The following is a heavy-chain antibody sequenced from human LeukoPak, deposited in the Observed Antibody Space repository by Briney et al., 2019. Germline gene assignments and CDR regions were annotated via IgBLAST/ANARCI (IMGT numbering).Heavy chain of an antibody. CDR3: ARDVTDYYFDY. CDR1: GFTFSSYG. D-gene: IGHD2-21*02. J-gene: IGHJ4*02. CDR2: IWYDGSNK. Sequence: GGSLRLSCAASGFTFSSYGMHWVRQAPGKGLEWVAVIWYDGSNKYYADSVKGRFTISRDNSKNTLYLQTNSLRAEDTAVYYCARDVTDYYFDYWGQGTLVTVSS. V-gene: IGHV3-33*01.